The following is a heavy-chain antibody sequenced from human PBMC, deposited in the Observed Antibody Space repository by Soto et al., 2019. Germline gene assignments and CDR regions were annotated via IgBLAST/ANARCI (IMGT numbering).Heavy chain of an antibody. CDR2: IIPVFGTG. V-gene: IGHV1-69*06. J-gene: IGHJ4*02. CDR1: GGTLSSYA. D-gene: IGHD2-8*01. CDR3: ARVGVNCCYTYGLDY. Sequence: SVKVSCKASGGTLSSYAISWVRQAPGQGLEWMGGIIPVFGTGIYAQKFQGRVTITADKSTNTAYMELSSLRSEDTAVYFCARVGVNCCYTYGLDYCGPETLVTVSS.